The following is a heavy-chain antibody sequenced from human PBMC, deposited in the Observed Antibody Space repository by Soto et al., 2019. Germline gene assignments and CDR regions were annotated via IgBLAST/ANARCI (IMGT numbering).Heavy chain of an antibody. D-gene: IGHD2-8*01. CDR3: AKYFSTTVVSYNDF. V-gene: IGHV3-23*01. J-gene: IGHJ4*01. Sequence: PGGSLRLSCAASGFTFSTYAMTWVRQAPGKGLEWVSTIRGGAGGTYYADSVKGRFTISRDNSKNTLYLQMNSLRAEDTAIYYCAKYFSTTVVSYNDFWGNGTLVTVSS. CDR2: IRGGAGGT. CDR1: GFTFSTYA.